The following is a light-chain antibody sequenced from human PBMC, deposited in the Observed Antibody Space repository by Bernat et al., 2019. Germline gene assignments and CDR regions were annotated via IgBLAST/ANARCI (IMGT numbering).Light chain of an antibody. CDR2: SAS. Sequence: DIQMTQSPSSLSASVGDRVTITCRASENVYNYLHWYQQKPGKTPNLLIYSASTLQSGVPSRFSGSGSGTDYTFTISSLQPEDVATYYCQHSYGTPYSFGPGTKVEI. CDR1: ENVYNY. V-gene: IGKV1-39*01. CDR3: QHSYGTPYS. J-gene: IGKJ2*03.